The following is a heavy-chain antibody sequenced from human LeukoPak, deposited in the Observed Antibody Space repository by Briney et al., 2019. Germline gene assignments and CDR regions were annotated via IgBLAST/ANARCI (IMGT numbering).Heavy chain of an antibody. J-gene: IGHJ5*02. CDR2: IYYSGST. CDR3: ARGGCSGGSCYYRGGFDP. D-gene: IGHD2-15*01. V-gene: IGHV4-31*03. Sequence: SETLSLTCTVSGGSISSGGYYWSWIRQHPGKGLEWIGYIYYSGSTYYNPSLKSRVTISVDTSKNQFSLKLSSVTAADTAVYYCARGGCSGGSCYYRGGFDPWGQGTLVTVSS. CDR1: GGSISSGGYY.